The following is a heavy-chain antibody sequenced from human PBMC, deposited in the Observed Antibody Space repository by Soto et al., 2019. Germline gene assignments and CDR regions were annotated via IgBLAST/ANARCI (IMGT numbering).Heavy chain of an antibody. J-gene: IGHJ3*02. CDR3: ARGSRITMVRGVIRGDAFDI. Sequence: GESLKISCAASGFTFSSYDMHWVRQATGKGLEWVSAIGTAGDTYYPGSVKGRFTISRENAKNSLYLQMNSLRAGDTAVYYCARGSRITMVRGVIRGDAFDIWGQGTMVTVSS. V-gene: IGHV3-13*01. D-gene: IGHD3-10*01. CDR1: GFTFSSYD. CDR2: IGTAGDT.